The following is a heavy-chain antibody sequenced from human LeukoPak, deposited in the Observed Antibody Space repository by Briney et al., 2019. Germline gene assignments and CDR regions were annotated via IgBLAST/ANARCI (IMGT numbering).Heavy chain of an antibody. CDR3: ARNGHFDWSAPNWFDP. Sequence: GASVKVSCKASGGTFSSYAISWVRQAPGQGLEWMGGIIPIFGTANYAQKFQGRVTITADESTSTAYMELSSLRSEDTAVYYCARNGHFDWSAPNWFDPWGQGTLVTVSS. CDR1: GGTFSSYA. V-gene: IGHV1-69*13. CDR2: IIPIFGTA. D-gene: IGHD3-9*01. J-gene: IGHJ5*02.